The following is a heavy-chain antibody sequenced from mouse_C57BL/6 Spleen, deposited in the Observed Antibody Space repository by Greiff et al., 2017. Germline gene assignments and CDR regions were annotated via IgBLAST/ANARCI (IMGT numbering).Heavy chain of an antibody. D-gene: IGHD1-1*01. V-gene: IGHV1-36*01. Sequence: DVKLQESGPVLVKPGPSVKISCKASGFTFTDYYMHWVKQSHGKSLEWIGLVYPYNGGTSYNQKFKGKATLTVDTSSSTAYMELNRLTSEDSAVYYCARSTTVVVDCDYWGQGTTLTVSS. CDR3: ARSTTVVVDCDY. CDR1: GFTFTDYY. J-gene: IGHJ2*01. CDR2: VYPYNGGT.